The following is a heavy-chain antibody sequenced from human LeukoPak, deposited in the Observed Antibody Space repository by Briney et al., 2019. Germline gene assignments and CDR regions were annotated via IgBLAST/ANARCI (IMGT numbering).Heavy chain of an antibody. V-gene: IGHV4-34*01. CDR3: ARGGGIAAAGTNFDY. D-gene: IGHD6-13*01. J-gene: IGHJ4*02. CDR1: GGSFSGYY. Sequence: SETLSLTCAVYGGSFSGYYWSWIRQPPGKGLEWIGEINHSGSTNYNPSLKSRVTISVDTSKNQCSLKLSSVTAADTAVYYCARGGGIAAAGTNFDYWGQGTLVTVSS. CDR2: INHSGST.